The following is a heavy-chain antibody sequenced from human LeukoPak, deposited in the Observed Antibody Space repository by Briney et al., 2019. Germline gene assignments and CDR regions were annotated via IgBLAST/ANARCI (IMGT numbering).Heavy chain of an antibody. D-gene: IGHD6-19*01. CDR2: TYYSGTT. Sequence: SSETLSLTCTVSGGSISSYYWSWLRQPPGKGLEWIGYTYYSGTTNYNPSLKSRVTISLDTSKNQFSLKLRSVTAADTAVYYCAREVAGYYFDYWGQGTLVTVSS. V-gene: IGHV4-59*01. J-gene: IGHJ4*02. CDR1: GGSISSYY. CDR3: AREVAGYYFDY.